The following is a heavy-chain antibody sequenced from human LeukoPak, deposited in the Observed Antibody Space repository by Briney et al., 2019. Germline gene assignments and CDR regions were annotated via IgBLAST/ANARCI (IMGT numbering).Heavy chain of an antibody. Sequence: GSLELPCSAPGFPFSSYAMSWVPQGPGKGLGWVPGFSGSGGRTYYADSVKGRFTISRDNSKNTLYLQMNSLRAEDTAVYYCAKAPRIAARNSYFDYWGQGTLVTVSS. CDR2: FSGSGGRT. D-gene: IGHD6-6*01. V-gene: IGHV3-23*01. J-gene: IGHJ4*02. CDR1: GFPFSSYA. CDR3: AKAPRIAARNSYFDY.